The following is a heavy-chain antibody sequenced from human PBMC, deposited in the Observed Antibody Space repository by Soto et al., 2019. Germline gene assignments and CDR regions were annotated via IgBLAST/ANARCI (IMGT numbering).Heavy chain of an antibody. CDR2: IYYSGST. V-gene: IGHV4-59*01. D-gene: IGHD2-2*01. CDR1: SGSISSYY. CDR3: ARVGRYCVSTSCYGDYYFDY. Sequence: SETLSLTCTVSSGSISSYYWGWIRQPPGKGLEWIVYIYYSGSTNYNPSIKSRVTMSVDMSKNQFSLQLSSVTAADTAVYYCARVGRYCVSTSCYGDYYFDYWGQGTLVTVSS. J-gene: IGHJ4*02.